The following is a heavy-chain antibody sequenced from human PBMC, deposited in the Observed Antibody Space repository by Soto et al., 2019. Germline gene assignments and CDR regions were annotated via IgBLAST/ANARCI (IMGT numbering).Heavy chain of an antibody. CDR2: IYYLGNT. V-gene: IGHV4-39*01. Sequence: SETLSLTCTFSGGSISSSSSYWGWIRQPPGKGLEWVGSIYYLGNTYYNPSLGSRITISVDTSKNQFSLKLSSVTAADTAVYYCARGRPPRITMVRGVKPPPTFDYWGQGTLVTVSS. D-gene: IGHD3-10*01. CDR1: GGSISSSSSY. J-gene: IGHJ4*02. CDR3: ARGRPPRITMVRGVKPPPTFDY.